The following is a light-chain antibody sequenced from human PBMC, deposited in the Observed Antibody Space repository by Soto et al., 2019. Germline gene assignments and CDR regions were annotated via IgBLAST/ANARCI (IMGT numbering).Light chain of an antibody. CDR1: QSIGDL. J-gene: IGKJ1*01. Sequence: DIQMTQSPSTLSASVEDRVTITCRASQSIGDLLAWYQQKPGEAPKVLIYKVSYLESGVPSRFSGSGSGTDFTLTISSLQPEDFATYYCQQSYSVPLTFGQGTKVDIK. CDR3: QQSYSVPLT. CDR2: KVS. V-gene: IGKV1-5*03.